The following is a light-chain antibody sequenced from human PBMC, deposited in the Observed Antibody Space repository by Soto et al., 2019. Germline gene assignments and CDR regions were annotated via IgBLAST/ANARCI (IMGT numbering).Light chain of an antibody. CDR3: QRYGSSPLIT. V-gene: IGKV3-20*01. CDR2: GTS. CDR1: QSVSSSS. Sequence: ETVVSLSPGTLSLSPGERATLSCRASQSVSSSSLAWYQQRPGQAPRLLIYGTSSRATGIPDRFSGSGSGTDFTLTISRLEPEDFAVYFCQRYGSSPLITFGQGTRLDI. J-gene: IGKJ5*01.